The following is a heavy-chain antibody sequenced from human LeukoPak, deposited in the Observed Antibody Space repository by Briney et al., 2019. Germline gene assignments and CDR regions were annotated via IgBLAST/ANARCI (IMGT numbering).Heavy chain of an antibody. J-gene: IGHJ4*02. CDR2: ISGSSSYT. CDR1: GFTFSGYS. V-gene: IGHV3-21*01. Sequence: GGSLRLSCAASGFTFSGYSMNLVRQAPGKGLEWVSLISGSSSYTYYADSLKGRFTISRDNAKNSLYLQMNNLRVDDTAVYYCARGPPFDYWGQGTLVTVSS. CDR3: ARGPPFDY.